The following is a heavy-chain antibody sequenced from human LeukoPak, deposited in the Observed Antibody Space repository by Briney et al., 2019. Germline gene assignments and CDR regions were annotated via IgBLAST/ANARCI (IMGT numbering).Heavy chain of an antibody. V-gene: IGHV1-18*01. CDR2: ISAYNGNT. D-gene: IGHD5-24*01. CDR3: ARGGRWLQLTTPPDY. Sequence: ASVKISCKASGYTFTSYGISWVRQAPGQGLEWMGWISAYNGNTNYAQKLQGRVTMTTDTSTSTAYMELRSLRSDDTAVYYCARGGRWLQLTTPPDYWGQGTLVTVSS. J-gene: IGHJ4*02. CDR1: GYTFTSYG.